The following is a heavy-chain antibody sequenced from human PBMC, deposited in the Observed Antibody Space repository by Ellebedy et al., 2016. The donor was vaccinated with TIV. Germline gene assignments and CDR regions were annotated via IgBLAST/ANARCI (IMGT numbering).Heavy chain of an antibody. CDR2: IIPIFGTA. Sequence: SVKVSXXASGGTFSSYAISWVRQAPGQGLEWMGGIIPIFGTANYAQKFQGRVTITADESTSTAYMELSSLRSEDTAVYYCALGTPTSSSSWTRRLYYFDYWGQGTLVTVSS. V-gene: IGHV1-69*13. CDR1: GGTFSSYA. J-gene: IGHJ4*02. CDR3: ALGTPTSSSSWTRRLYYFDY. D-gene: IGHD6-13*01.